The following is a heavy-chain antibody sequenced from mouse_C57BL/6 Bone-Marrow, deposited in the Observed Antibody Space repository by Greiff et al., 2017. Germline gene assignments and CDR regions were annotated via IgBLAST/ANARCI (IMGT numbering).Heavy chain of an antibody. CDR3: ARHERYYDYEGYFDY. J-gene: IGHJ2*01. CDR1: GYIFTEYT. Sequence: VKVVESGAELVKPGASVKLSCKASGYIFTEYTIHWVKQRSGQGLEWIGWFYPGSGSIKYNERFKDKATLTADKSSNTVYMELSRLTSEDSAVYSCARHERYYDYEGYFDYWGQGTTLTVSS. CDR2: FYPGSGSI. V-gene: IGHV1-62-2*01. D-gene: IGHD2-4*01.